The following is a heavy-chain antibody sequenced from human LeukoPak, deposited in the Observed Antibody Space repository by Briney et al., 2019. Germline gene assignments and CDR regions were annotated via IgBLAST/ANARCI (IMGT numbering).Heavy chain of an antibody. CDR2: TNPSGGST. J-gene: IGHJ4*02. CDR1: GYTFTSYY. V-gene: IGHV1-46*01. D-gene: IGHD6-19*01. CDR3: ARVLRIAVAPDY. Sequence: ASVKVSCKASGYTFTSYYMHWVRQAPGQGLEWMGITNPSGGSTSYAQKFQGRVTMTRDTSTSTVYMELSSLRSEDTAVYYCARVLRIAVAPDYWGQGTLVTVSS.